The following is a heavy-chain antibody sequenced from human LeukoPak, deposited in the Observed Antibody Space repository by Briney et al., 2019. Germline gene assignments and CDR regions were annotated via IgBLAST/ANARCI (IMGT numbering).Heavy chain of an antibody. D-gene: IGHD5-12*01. CDR1: GFIFNNYA. V-gene: IGHV3-23*01. CDR3: ARGYSGYDWVDYFDY. J-gene: IGHJ4*02. Sequence: GGSLRLSCAASGFIFNNYAMTWVRQAPGKGLEWVSTIDTSGGDTYYADSVKGRFTISRDNSKNTLYLQMTSLRAEDTAIYYCARGYSGYDWVDYFDYWGQGTLVTVSS. CDR2: IDTSGGDT.